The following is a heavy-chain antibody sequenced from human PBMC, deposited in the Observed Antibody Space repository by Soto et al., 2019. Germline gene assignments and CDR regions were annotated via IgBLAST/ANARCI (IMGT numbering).Heavy chain of an antibody. CDR2: IYYSGST. Sequence: SETLSLTCTVSGGSISSGGYYWSWIRQHPGKGLEWIGHIYYSGSTYYNPSLKSRVTISVDTSKNQFSLKLSSVTAADTAVYYRARAYCDFWSGDSAYWAKGPLATVS. D-gene: IGHD3-3*01. CDR1: GGSISSGGYY. V-gene: IGHV4-31*03. J-gene: IGHJ4*02. CDR3: ARAYCDFWSGDSAY.